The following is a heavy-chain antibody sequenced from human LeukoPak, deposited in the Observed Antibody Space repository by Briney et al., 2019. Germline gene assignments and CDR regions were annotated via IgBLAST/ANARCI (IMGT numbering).Heavy chain of an antibody. D-gene: IGHD5-18*01. Sequence: PGGFLRPSCAASGFTFDDYAMHWVRQAPGKGLEWVSGISWNSGSIGYADSVKGRFTISRDNAKNSLYLQMNSLRAEDTALYYCAKGPVGYSYGQPDNWFDPWGQGTLVTVSS. V-gene: IGHV3-9*01. J-gene: IGHJ5*02. CDR2: ISWNSGSI. CDR1: GFTFDDYA. CDR3: AKGPVGYSYGQPDNWFDP.